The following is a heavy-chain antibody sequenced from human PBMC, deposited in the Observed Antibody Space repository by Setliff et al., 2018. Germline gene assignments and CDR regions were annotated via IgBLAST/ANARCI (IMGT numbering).Heavy chain of an antibody. CDR1: DFTFSSYG. Sequence: PGGSLRLSCAASDFTFSSYGMHWVRQAPGKGLEWVAFIRWGGTRKDYADSVKGRFSTSRDNSKNTLYLQMDSLRGEDTAVYFCARDPIGPFLSYMDDWGKGTTVTVSS. D-gene: IGHD3-16*01. CDR2: IRWGGTRK. CDR3: ARDPIGPFLSYMDD. V-gene: IGHV3-30*02. J-gene: IGHJ6*03.